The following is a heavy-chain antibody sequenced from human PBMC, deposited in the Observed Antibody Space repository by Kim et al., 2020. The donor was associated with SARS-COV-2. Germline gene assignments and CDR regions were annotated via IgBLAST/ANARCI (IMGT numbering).Heavy chain of an antibody. D-gene: IGHD3-10*01. CDR1: GFTFSSYS. Sequence: GGSLRLSCAASGFTFSSYSMNWVRQAPGKGLEWVSYISSSSSTIYYADSVKGRFTISRDNAKNSLYLQMNSLRAEDTAVYYCARSQEAYYYGSGSYAGYWGQGTLVTVSS. CDR2: ISSSSSTI. J-gene: IGHJ4*02. CDR3: ARSQEAYYYGSGSYAGY. V-gene: IGHV3-48*04.